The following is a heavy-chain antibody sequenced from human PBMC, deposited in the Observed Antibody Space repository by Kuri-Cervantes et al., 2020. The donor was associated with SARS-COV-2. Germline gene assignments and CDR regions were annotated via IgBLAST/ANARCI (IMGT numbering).Heavy chain of an antibody. CDR2: ISGSGGST. CDR3: AKDVGYFGGMGV. Sequence: GGSLRLSCAASGFTFSSYAMSWVRQAPGKGLEWVSAISGSGGSTYYADSVKGRFTISRDDSKNTLYLQMNSLRAEDTAVYYCAKDVGYFGGMGVWGQGTTVTVSS. CDR1: GFTFSSYA. V-gene: IGHV3-23*01. D-gene: IGHD3-9*01. J-gene: IGHJ6*02.